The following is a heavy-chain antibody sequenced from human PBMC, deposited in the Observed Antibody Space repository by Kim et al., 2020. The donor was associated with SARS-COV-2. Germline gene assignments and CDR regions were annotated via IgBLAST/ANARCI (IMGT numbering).Heavy chain of an antibody. J-gene: IGHJ5*02. CDR3: ARGQSISYSWFDT. CDR1: GYTFIDFY. V-gene: IGHV1-2*02. Sequence: ASVKVSCKTAGYTFIDFYIHWVRQAPGQGLEWVGWINPSSGGTKFAQKFQGRVTMTRDTSISTAFMELSSLKSDDTAVYFCARGQSISYSWFDTWGQGTL. D-gene: IGHD4-4*01. CDR2: INPSSGGT.